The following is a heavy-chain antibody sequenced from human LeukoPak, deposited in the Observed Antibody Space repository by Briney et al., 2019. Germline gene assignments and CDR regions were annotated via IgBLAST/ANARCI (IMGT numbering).Heavy chain of an antibody. Sequence: GGSLRLSCAASEFTFSSYTMNWVRQAPGRGLEWVSSITSNSVYIYYADSVRGRFTISRDNAKNSLYLQMNSLRAEDTAVYYCARQGCSSGSCYSDYWGQGTLVTVSS. CDR2: ITSNSVYI. D-gene: IGHD2-15*01. CDR3: ARQGCSSGSCYSDY. V-gene: IGHV3-21*01. J-gene: IGHJ4*02. CDR1: EFTFSSYT.